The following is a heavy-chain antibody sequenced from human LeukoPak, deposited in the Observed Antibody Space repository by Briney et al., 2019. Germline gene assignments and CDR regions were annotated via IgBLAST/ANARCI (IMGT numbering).Heavy chain of an antibody. J-gene: IGHJ4*02. V-gene: IGHV1-24*01. CDR2: FHPEDGET. CDR3: ARAYGYGYGYYFDY. Sequence: ASVKVSCKVSGYILSALSMHWVRQTPGKGLEWMGGFHPEDGETIYAQKFQGRVTMTEDTSTDTAYMELSSLRSEDTAVYYCARAYGYGYGYYFDYWGQGTLVTVSS. D-gene: IGHD5-18*01. CDR1: GYILSALS.